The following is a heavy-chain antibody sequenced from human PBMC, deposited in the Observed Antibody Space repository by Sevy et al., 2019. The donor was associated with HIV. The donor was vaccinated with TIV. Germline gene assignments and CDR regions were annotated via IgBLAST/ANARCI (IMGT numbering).Heavy chain of an antibody. CDR3: AKSTVGATTGGGAFDI. Sequence: GGSLRLSCAASGFTFDDYAMHWFRQAPGKGLEWVSGISWNSGSIGYADSVKGRFTISRDNAKNSLYLQMNSLRAEDTALYYCAKSTVGATTGGGAFDIWGQGTMVTVSS. CDR2: ISWNSGSI. D-gene: IGHD1-26*01. V-gene: IGHV3-9*01. J-gene: IGHJ3*02. CDR1: GFTFDDYA.